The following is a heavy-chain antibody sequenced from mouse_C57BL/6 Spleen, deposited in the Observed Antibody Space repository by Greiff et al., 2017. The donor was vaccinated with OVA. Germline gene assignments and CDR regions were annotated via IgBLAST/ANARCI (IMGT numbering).Heavy chain of an antibody. V-gene: IGHV2-2*01. CDR1: GFSLTSYG. J-gene: IGHJ4*01. CDR2: IWSGGST. D-gene: IGHD1-1*01. Sequence: VQLQQSGPGLVQPSQSLSITCTVSGFSLTSYGVHWVRQSPGKGLEWLGVIWSGGSTDYNSAFISRLSISKDNSKSQVFFKMNSLQADDTAIYYCARRGYYGSSYLYAMDYWGQGTSVTVSS. CDR3: ARRGYYGSSYLYAMDY.